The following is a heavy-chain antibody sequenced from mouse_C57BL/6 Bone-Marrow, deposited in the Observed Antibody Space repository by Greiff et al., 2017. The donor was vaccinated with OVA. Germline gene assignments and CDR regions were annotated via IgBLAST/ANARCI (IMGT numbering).Heavy chain of an antibody. D-gene: IGHD1-1*01. Sequence: EVKLVESAGGLVQPGSSLKLSCTASGFTFSDYYMAWVRQVPEKGLEWVANINYDGSSTYYLDSLKSRFIISRDNAKNILYLQMSSLKSEDTATYYCARDCYGSSPYYAMDYWGQGTSVTVSS. V-gene: IGHV5-16*01. J-gene: IGHJ4*01. CDR3: ARDCYGSSPYYAMDY. CDR1: GFTFSDYY. CDR2: INYDGSST.